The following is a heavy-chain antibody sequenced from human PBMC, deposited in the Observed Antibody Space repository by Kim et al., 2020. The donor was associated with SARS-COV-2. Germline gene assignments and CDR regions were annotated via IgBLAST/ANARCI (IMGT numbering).Heavy chain of an antibody. CDR3: ARASSLAGEYYFDY. J-gene: IGHJ4*02. D-gene: IGHD6-19*01. Sequence: KPSLKSRVTMSVDTSKKQFALHLSSVTAADTAVYYCARASSLAGEYYFDYWGQGTLVTVS. V-gene: IGHV4-4*06.